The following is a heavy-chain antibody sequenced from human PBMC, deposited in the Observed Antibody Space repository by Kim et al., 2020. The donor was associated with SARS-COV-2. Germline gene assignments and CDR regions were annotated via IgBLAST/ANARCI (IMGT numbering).Heavy chain of an antibody. D-gene: IGHD3-10*01. CDR2: T. J-gene: IGHJ4*02. V-gene: IGHV3-64D*06. CDR3: VKDSSFGELGL. Sequence: TYYADSVKGRFIISRDNSKNTLYLQMSSLRAEDTAVYYCVKDSSFGELGLWGQETLVTVSS.